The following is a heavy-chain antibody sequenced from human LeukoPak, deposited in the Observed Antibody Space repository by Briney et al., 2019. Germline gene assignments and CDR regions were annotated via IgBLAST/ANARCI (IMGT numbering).Heavy chain of an antibody. CDR1: GFTFSSYA. CDR3: AKVMGRYQLTWFDY. CDR2: ISGSGGST. J-gene: IGHJ4*02. V-gene: IGHV3-23*01. Sequence: PGGSLRLSCAASGFTFSSYAMRWVTQAPGKGLEWGSAISGSGGSTYYADSVKGRFTISRDNSKNTLYLQMNSVRAEDTAVYYCAKVMGRYQLTWFDYWGQGTLVTVSS. D-gene: IGHD2-2*01.